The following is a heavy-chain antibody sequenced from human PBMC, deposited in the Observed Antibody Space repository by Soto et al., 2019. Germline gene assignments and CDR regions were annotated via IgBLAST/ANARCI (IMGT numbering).Heavy chain of an antibody. J-gene: IGHJ5*02. V-gene: IGHV3-23*01. Sequence: EVQLLESGGGLVQPGGSLRLSCAASGFTFSSYAMSWVRQAPGKGLEWVSAISGCGSSTYYADSVKGRFTISRDNSKNTLYLQMNSLRAEDTAVYYCAKGGDYGSGLFDPWGQGTLVTVSS. CDR1: GFTFSSYA. CDR2: ISGCGSST. D-gene: IGHD3-10*01. CDR3: AKGGDYGSGLFDP.